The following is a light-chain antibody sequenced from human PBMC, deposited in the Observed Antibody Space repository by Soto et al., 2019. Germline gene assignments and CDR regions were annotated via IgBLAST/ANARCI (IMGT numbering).Light chain of an antibody. J-gene: IGKJ4*01. CDR2: GAS. CDR1: QSVSSN. V-gene: IGKV3-15*01. CDR3: QQYTNWPRT. Sequence: EIVVTQSPATLSLSPGERATLSCRATQSVSSNLAWYQQKPVQAPRHLIYGASTRATGIPACFGGSGSGTEFTLTISSLQSEDFAVYYCQQYTNWPRTFGGGTKLEIK.